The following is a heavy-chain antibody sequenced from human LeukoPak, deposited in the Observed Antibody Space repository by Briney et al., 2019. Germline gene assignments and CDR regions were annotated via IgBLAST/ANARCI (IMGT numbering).Heavy chain of an antibody. CDR1: GGSISSSSYY. CDR2: IYYSGST. Sequence: PSETLSLTCTVSGGSISSSSYYWGWIRQPPGKGLEWIGSIYYSGSTYYNPSLKSRVTISVDTSKNQFSLKLSSVTAADTAVYYCARALYCSGGSCYSQMYYFDYWGQGTLVTVSS. V-gene: IGHV4-39*07. D-gene: IGHD2-15*01. CDR3: ARALYCSGGSCYSQMYYFDY. J-gene: IGHJ4*02.